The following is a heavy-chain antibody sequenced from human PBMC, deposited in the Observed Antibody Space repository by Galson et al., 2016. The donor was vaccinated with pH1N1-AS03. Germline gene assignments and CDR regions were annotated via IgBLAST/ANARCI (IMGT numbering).Heavy chain of an antibody. J-gene: IGHJ3*02. D-gene: IGHD3-16*01. V-gene: IGHV2-5*02. CDR3: SLPNSWGNAFEI. CDR2: IYWDDAK. CDR1: GVSVPSSGLA. Sequence: ALVKPTQTLTLTCSLSGVSVPSSGLAVGWFRLPPGKALEWLALIYWDDAKRFSPSLRNRLTITKDTSSNQAVLTVTTVDPLDTATYFCSLPNSWGNAFEIWGPGTMGTVAS.